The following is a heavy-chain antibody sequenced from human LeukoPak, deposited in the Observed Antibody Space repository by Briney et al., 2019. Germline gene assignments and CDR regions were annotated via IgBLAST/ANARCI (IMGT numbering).Heavy chain of an antibody. CDR3: AKFAGYGSGSYPSQDYYYYGMDV. J-gene: IGHJ6*02. CDR2: IRYDGSNK. V-gene: IGHV3-30*02. D-gene: IGHD3-10*01. CDR1: GFTFSSYG. Sequence: PGGSLRLSCAASGFTFSSYGMHWVRQAPGKGLEWVAFIRYDGSNKYYADSVKGRFTISRGNSKNTLYLQMNSLRAEDTAVYYCAKFAGYGSGSYPSQDYYYYGMDVWGQGTTVTVSS.